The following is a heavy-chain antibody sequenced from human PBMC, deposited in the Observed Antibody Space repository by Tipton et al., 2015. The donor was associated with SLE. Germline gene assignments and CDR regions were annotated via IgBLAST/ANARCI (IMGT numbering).Heavy chain of an antibody. J-gene: IGHJ6*02. CDR1: GFTVSSNY. V-gene: IGHV3-53*01. CDR3: ARDVSDYYYYGMDV. Sequence: VQLVQSGGGLIQPGGSLRLSCVASGFTVSSNYMSWVRQAPGKGLEWVSVIYSGGSTYYADSVRGRFTLSRDNAKNSLYLQMNSLRAEDTAVYYCARDVSDYYYYGMDVWGQGTTVTVSS. CDR2: IYSGGST.